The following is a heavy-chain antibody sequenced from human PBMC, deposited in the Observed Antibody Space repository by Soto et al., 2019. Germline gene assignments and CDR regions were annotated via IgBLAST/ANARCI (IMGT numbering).Heavy chain of an antibody. CDR3: ARVETTGNWFDP. CDR2: ISAYNGNT. J-gene: IGHJ5*02. Sequence: ASVTVSCKASGYTFTSYGISWVRQAPGQGLEWMGWISAYNGNTNYAQKLQGRVTMTTDTSTSTAYMELRSLRSDDTAVYYCARVETTGNWFDPWGQGTLVTVSS. CDR1: GYTFTSYG. V-gene: IGHV1-18*01. D-gene: IGHD4-17*01.